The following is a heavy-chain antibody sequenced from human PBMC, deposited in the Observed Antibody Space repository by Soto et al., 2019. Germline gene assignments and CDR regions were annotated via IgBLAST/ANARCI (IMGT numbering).Heavy chain of an antibody. D-gene: IGHD3-9*01. CDR3: ARVGKYDILTGYPLPDF. J-gene: IGHJ4*02. CDR1: GGSISSYY. Sequence: SETLSLTCTVSGGSISSYYWSWIRQPPGKGLEWIGYIYYSGSTNYNPSLKSRVTISVDTSKNQLSLKLSSVTAADTAVYYCARVGKYDILTGYPLPDFWGQGTLVTVSS. CDR2: IYYSGST. V-gene: IGHV4-59*01.